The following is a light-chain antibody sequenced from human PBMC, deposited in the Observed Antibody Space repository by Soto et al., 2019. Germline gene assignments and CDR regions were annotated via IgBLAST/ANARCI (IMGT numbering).Light chain of an antibody. CDR3: QQYNTYWT. Sequence: EIVLTQSPGTLSLSPGERATLSCRASQSVSSSYLAWYQQKPGQAPRLLIYGASSRATGIPDRFSGSGSGTDFTLTISRLEPEDFAVYYCQQYNTYWTFGQGTKVEI. CDR2: GAS. CDR1: QSVSSSY. V-gene: IGKV3-20*01. J-gene: IGKJ1*01.